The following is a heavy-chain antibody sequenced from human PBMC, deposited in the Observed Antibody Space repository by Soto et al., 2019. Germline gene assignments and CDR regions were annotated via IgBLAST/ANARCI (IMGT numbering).Heavy chain of an antibody. CDR3: GIEHHLNYWCFDS. D-gene: IGHD2-8*01. CDR2: ITSDGDKT. V-gene: IGHV3-64D*06. J-gene: IGHJ4*02. Sequence: PGGSLRLSCAVSGFLFRTYTMHWVRQAPGKGLEHVSTITSDGDKTYLADSVKGRFSISRDNPKNTVFLEMNTLRPEDTAVYYCGIEHHLNYWCFDSWGQGTLVTVSS. CDR1: GFLFRTYT.